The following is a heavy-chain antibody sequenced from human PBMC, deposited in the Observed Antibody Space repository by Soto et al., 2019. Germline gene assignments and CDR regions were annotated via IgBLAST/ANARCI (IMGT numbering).Heavy chain of an antibody. D-gene: IGHD5-12*01. J-gene: IGHJ4*02. CDR1: GGSISSGGYS. CDR3: ARASSGYVKYFDY. Sequence: LSLTCAVSGGSISSGGYSWSWIRQPPGKGLEWIGYIYHSGSTYYNPSLRSRVTISVDRSKNQFSLKLSSVTAADTAVYYCARASSGYVKYFDYWGQGTLVTVSS. CDR2: IYHSGST. V-gene: IGHV4-30-2*01.